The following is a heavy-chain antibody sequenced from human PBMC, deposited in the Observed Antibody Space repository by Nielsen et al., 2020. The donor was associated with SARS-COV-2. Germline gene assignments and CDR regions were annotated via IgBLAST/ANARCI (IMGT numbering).Heavy chain of an antibody. Sequence: GGSLRLSCAASGFTFSKFPMHWVRQAPGKGLEWLAIISYGGDNEHYADSVKGRFTISRDNSKNTLYLQMNSLRAEDTAVYYCAKSTRLVGYNWFDPWGQGTLVTVSS. CDR1: GFTFSKFP. CDR2: ISYGGDNE. D-gene: IGHD2-2*01. CDR3: AKSTRLVGYNWFDP. J-gene: IGHJ5*02. V-gene: IGHV3-30-3*02.